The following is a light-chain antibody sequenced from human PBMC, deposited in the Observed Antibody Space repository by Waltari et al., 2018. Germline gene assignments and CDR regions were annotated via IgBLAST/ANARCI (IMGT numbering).Light chain of an antibody. CDR1: ILESES. J-gene: IGLJ1*01. Sequence: SSVLSQPPSVSVAPGKTATKPWGGKILESESGHWYQQRAGQAPLLVIYDDDDRPPGIPERFSGSSSGDTATLTIKWVGAGDEADYFCQVWILRDGHYVFGPGTKVTVL. CDR2: DDD. CDR3: QVWILRDGHYV. V-gene: IGLV3-21*01.